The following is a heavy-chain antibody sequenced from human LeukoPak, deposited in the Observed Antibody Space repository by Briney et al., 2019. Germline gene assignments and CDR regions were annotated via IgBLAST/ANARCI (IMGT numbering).Heavy chain of an antibody. CDR1: GGSFSGYY. V-gene: IGHV4-34*01. CDR2: INHSGST. J-gene: IGHJ4*02. Sequence: PSETLSLTCAVYGGSFSGYYWSWIRQPPGKGLEWIGEINHSGSTNYNPSLKSRVTISVDTSKNQFSLKLSSVTAADTAVYYCARLYCSSTSCYVPDEGAENYDFDYWGEGTLVTVSS. D-gene: IGHD2-2*01. CDR3: ARLYCSSTSCYVPDEGAENYDFDY.